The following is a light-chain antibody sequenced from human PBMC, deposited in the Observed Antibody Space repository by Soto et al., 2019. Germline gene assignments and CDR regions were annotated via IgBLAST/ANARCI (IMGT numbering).Light chain of an antibody. J-gene: IGLJ1*01. V-gene: IGLV2-14*01. CDR3: CSYTVSTTFV. CDR1: SSDVGAYNH. Sequence: QSALTQPASVSGSPGQSITISCTGTSSDVGAYNHVSWYQHHPGKAPKLMIYEVSNRPSGLSDCFSGSKSGNTASLTISGLQAEDEADYYCCSYTVSTTFVFGSGTKLTVL. CDR2: EVS.